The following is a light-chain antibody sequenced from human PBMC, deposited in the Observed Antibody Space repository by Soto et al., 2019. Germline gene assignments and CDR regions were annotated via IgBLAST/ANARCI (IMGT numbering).Light chain of an antibody. J-gene: IGKJ1*01. CDR2: KAS. CDR1: QSISIW. Sequence: IQMTQSPSTLSASVGDRVTITCRASQSISIWLAWYQQKPGKAPKPLIYKASSLESEVPSRFSGSGSGTEFTLTINSLQPDDSATYYCQQYNSDSTFGQGTKVEIK. V-gene: IGKV1-5*03. CDR3: QQYNSDST.